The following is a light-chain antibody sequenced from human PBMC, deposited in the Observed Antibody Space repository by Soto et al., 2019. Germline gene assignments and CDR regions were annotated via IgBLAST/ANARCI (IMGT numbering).Light chain of an antibody. Sequence: QSVLTQPPSVSGAPGQRVTISCTGSVANIGAGYDVHWYQHLPGTAPKLLIYSNNNRPSGVPDRFSGSKSGASASLAITGLQAEDEADYYCQSPGTSGVVFGGGTQLTVL. CDR1: VANIGAGYD. CDR2: SNN. J-gene: IGLJ7*01. CDR3: QSPGTSGVV. V-gene: IGLV1-40*01.